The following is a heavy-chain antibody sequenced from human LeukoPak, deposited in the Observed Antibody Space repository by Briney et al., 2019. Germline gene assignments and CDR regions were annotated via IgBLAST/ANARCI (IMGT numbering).Heavy chain of an antibody. CDR1: GFTFSNYW. D-gene: IGHD5-18*01. Sequence: GSLRLSCAASGFTFSNYWMHWVRQVPGKGLVWVSRINTDGSSTSYADSVKGRFTISRDNGKNTLYLQMNSLRAEDTAVYYCARAIGGYSYGVGMDVWGKGTTVTVSS. CDR2: INTDGSST. J-gene: IGHJ6*04. V-gene: IGHV3-74*01. CDR3: ARAIGGYSYGVGMDV.